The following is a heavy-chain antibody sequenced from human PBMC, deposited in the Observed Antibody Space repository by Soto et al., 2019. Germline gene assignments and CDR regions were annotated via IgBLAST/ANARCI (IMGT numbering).Heavy chain of an antibody. J-gene: IGHJ6*02. Sequence: EVQLLESGGGLVQPGGSLRLSCAASGFTFSSYAMSSVRQAPGKGLKWVSVISGSGDSTYYADSVRGRFTISRDNSKNTLYLQMNSLRAEDTAVYYCAKDRDGAAAGPTKFYGMDVWGQGTTVTVSS. CDR2: ISGSGDST. CDR3: AKDRDGAAAGPTKFYGMDV. V-gene: IGHV3-23*01. CDR1: GFTFSSYA. D-gene: IGHD6-13*01.